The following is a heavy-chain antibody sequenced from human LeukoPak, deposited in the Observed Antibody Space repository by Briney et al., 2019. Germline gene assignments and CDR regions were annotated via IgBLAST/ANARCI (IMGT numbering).Heavy chain of an antibody. CDR2: IYPTDSDT. J-gene: IGHJ4*02. D-gene: IGHD3-22*01. CDR1: GYSFTTYW. V-gene: IGHV5-51*01. CDR3: ARHRRKTMIGIAPSRGFDY. Sequence: GESLKISCKGSGYSFTTYWIGWVRQMPGKGLEWMGIIYPTDSDTRYSPSFQGQVTISADKSISTAYLQWSSLKASDTAMYYCARHRRKTMIGIAPSRGFDYWGQGTLVTVSS.